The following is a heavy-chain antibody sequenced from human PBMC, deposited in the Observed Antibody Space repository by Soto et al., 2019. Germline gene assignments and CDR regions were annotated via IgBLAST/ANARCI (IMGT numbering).Heavy chain of an antibody. D-gene: IGHD6-13*01. V-gene: IGHV3-23*01. CDR2: ISGSGGST. CDR3: AKETAAAWDCFNY. CDR1: GFTFSSYA. J-gene: IGHJ4*02. Sequence: EVQLLESGGGLVQPGGSLRLSCAASGFTFSSYAMSWVRQAPGKGLEWVSAISGSGGSTYYADSVKGRFTISRNNCKITLYLQMTRVRAEDTAVEYCAKETAAAWDCFNYWGQGPLVT.